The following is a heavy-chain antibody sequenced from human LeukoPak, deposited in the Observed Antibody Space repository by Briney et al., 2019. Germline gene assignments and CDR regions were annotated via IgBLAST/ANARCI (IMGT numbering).Heavy chain of an antibody. V-gene: IGHV1-2*06. D-gene: IGHD1-26*01. CDR3: AGGGGSYGDV. CDR1: VYTFTDYY. Sequence: ASVKVSCKASVYTFTDYYMHWVRQAPGQGLEWMGRFDPYNGGISYAQKFQGRVTITRDTSVSTDYMELSSLTSDDTAMYYCAGGGGSYGDVWGQGTMVAVSS. CDR2: FDPYNGGI. J-gene: IGHJ3*01.